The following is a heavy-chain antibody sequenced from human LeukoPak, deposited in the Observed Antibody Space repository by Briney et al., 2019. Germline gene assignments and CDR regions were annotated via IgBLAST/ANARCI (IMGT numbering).Heavy chain of an antibody. Sequence: PSETLSLTCTVSGGSISSYYWSWIRQPPGKGLEWIGYIYYSGSTNYNPSLKSRVTISVDTSKYQFSLKLSSVTAADTAVYYCARDRNYYDSSGFDYWGQGTLVTVSS. D-gene: IGHD3-22*01. CDR2: IYYSGST. J-gene: IGHJ4*02. CDR1: GGSISSYY. CDR3: ARDRNYYDSSGFDY. V-gene: IGHV4-59*12.